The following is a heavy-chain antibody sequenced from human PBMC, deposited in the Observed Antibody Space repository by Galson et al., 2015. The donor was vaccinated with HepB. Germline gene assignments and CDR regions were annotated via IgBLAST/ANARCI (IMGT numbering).Heavy chain of an antibody. D-gene: IGHD5-18*01. Sequence: SVKVSCKASGYTFTYYGISWVRQAPGQGLEWMGWISAYNGNTKYAPKLQGRVTMTTDTSTTTAYMDLRSLRSDDTAMYYCARDDTGYSYGFFDLWGQGALVTVSS. V-gene: IGHV1-18*04. CDR1: GYTFTYYG. CDR3: ARDDTGYSYGFFDL. J-gene: IGHJ5*02. CDR2: ISAYNGNT.